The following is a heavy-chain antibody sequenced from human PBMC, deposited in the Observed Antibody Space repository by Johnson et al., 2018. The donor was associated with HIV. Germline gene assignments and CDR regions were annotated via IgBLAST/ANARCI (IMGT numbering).Heavy chain of an antibody. J-gene: IGHJ3*02. CDR3: ARDLIKQQFLEWLSEGYGVFDI. Sequence: QVQLVESGGGVVQPGRSLRLSCAASGFTFSSYAMHWVRQAPGKGLEWVAVISYDGSNKYYADSVKGRFTISRDNSKKTLDLQTNSLRAEDTAVYYCARDLIKQQFLEWLSEGYGVFDIWGQGTMVTVSS. CDR1: GFTFSSYA. CDR2: ISYDGSNK. D-gene: IGHD3-3*01. V-gene: IGHV3-30*04.